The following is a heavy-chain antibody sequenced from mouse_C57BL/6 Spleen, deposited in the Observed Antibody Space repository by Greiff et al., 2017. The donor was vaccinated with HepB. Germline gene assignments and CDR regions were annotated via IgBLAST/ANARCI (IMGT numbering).Heavy chain of an antibody. CDR2: ISSGSSTI. J-gene: IGHJ3*01. D-gene: IGHD2-5*01. CDR3: ARPYYSNYEAWFAY. Sequence: EVKVVESGGGLVKPGGSLKLSCAASGFTFSDYGMHWVRQAPEKGLEWVAYISSGSSTIYYADTVKGRFTISRDNAKNTLFLQMTILRSEDTAMYYCARPYYSNYEAWFAYWGQGTLVTVSA. CDR1: GFTFSDYG. V-gene: IGHV5-17*01.